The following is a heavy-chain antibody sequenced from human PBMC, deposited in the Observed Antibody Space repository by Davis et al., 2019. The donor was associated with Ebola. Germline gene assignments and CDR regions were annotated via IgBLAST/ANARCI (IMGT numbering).Heavy chain of an antibody. CDR3: ARGRPWLWVATPLRFDY. CDR2: IIPMFGTS. D-gene: IGHD5-12*01. Sequence: SVKVSCKASGGTFSSYAISWVRQAPGQGLEWMGGIIPMFGTSKYEQKFQDRVTITADESTSTAYMELSSLRSDDTAVYYCARGRPWLWVATPLRFDYWGQGTLVTVSS. CDR1: GGTFSSYA. V-gene: IGHV1-69*13. J-gene: IGHJ4*02.